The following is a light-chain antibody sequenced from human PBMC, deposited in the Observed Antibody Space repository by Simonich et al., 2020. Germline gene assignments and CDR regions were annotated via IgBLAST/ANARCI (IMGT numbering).Light chain of an antibody. CDR1: QSLLHSNGYNY. V-gene: IGKV2-28*01. Sequence: IVMTQSPLSLPVTPGEPASISCRSSQSLLHSNGYNYLDWYLQKPGQSPQLLIYLGANRASWVPDRFSGSGSGTDFTLKISRVEAEDVGVYYGMQGTHWPHTFGQGTKLEIK. J-gene: IGKJ2*01. CDR3: MQGTHWPHT. CDR2: LGA.